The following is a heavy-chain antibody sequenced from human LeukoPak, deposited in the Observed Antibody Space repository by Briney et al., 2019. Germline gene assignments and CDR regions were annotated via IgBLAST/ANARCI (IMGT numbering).Heavy chain of an antibody. Sequence: ASVKVSCKVPGYTLTELSMHWVRQAPGKGLEWMGGFDPEDGETIYAQKFQGRVTMTEDTSTDTAYMELSSLRFEDTAVYYCATWVYSSSSGFDYWGQGTLVTVSS. D-gene: IGHD6-6*01. CDR2: FDPEDGET. CDR1: GYTLTELS. J-gene: IGHJ4*02. CDR3: ATWVYSSSSGFDY. V-gene: IGHV1-24*01.